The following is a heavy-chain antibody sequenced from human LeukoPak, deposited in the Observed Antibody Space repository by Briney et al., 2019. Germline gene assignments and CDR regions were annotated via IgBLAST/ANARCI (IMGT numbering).Heavy chain of an antibody. D-gene: IGHD3-3*02. CDR3: ARDHFWSGYHVGWFDP. J-gene: IGHJ5*02. CDR2: IYYSGST. Sequence: ASETLSLTCTVSGGSISSYYWNWIRQPPGKGLEWIGYIYYSGSTNYNPSLKSRVTISVDTSKNQSSLKLSSVTAADTAVYYCARDHFWSGYHVGWFDPWGQGTLVTVSS. CDR1: GGSISSYY. V-gene: IGHV4-59*01.